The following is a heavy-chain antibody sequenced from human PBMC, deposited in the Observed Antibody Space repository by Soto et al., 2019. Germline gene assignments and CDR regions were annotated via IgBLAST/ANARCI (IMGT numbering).Heavy chain of an antibody. D-gene: IGHD3-3*01. Sequence: GGSLRLSCAASGFTFSSYAMSWVRQAPGKGLEWFSAISGSGGSTSYAESVKGRFTISRDNSKNTLDLQMNSLRAEDRAVYYCAKTYDCWSDYYVDSGCGSAQYFQHWGQGARVT. CDR3: AKTYDCWSDYYVDSGCGSAQYFQH. J-gene: IGHJ1*01. CDR1: GFTFSSYA. CDR2: ISGSGGST. V-gene: IGHV3-23*01.